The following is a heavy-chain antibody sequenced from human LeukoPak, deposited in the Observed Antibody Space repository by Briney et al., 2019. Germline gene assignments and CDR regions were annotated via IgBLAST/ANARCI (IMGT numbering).Heavy chain of an antibody. J-gene: IGHJ4*02. CDR2: ISYDGSNK. V-gene: IGHV3-30*18. Sequence: PGGSLRLSCAASGFTFSSYGTHWVRQAPGKGLEWVAVISYDGSNKYYADSVKGRFTISRDNSKNTLYLQMNSLRAEDTAVYYCAKDSYGSGSFTDWGQGTLVTVSS. CDR3: AKDSYGSGSFTD. CDR1: GFTFSSYG. D-gene: IGHD3-10*01.